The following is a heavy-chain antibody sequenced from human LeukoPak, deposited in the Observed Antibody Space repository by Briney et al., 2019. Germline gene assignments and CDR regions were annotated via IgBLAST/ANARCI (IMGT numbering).Heavy chain of an antibody. CDR1: GFTFSAYW. V-gene: IGHV3-74*01. CDR2: INSDGSTT. D-gene: IGHD1-26*01. Sequence: PGGSLRLSCAASGFTFSAYWMYWVRQAPGKGLVWVSRINSDGSTTTYADSVKGRFTISRDNARNTLYLQMNSLRAEDTAVYYCASSAYNGIKLDYWGQGNLVTVSS. J-gene: IGHJ4*02. CDR3: ASSAYNGIKLDY.